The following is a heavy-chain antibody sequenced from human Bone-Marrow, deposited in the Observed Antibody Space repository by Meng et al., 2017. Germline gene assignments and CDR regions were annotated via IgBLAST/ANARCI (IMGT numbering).Heavy chain of an antibody. CDR3: ARSYSTGGSCYVPPFDY. CDR1: GFPFDDYA. Sequence: GGSLRLSYAASGFPFDDYAMHWVRQAPGKGLEWVSGISWNSGSTIYYTDSVKGRFTISRDNAKISLYLQMNSLRAEYTAVYYCARSYSTGGSCYVPPFDYWGQGTLVTVSS. V-gene: IGHV3-9*01. D-gene: IGHD2-15*01. J-gene: IGHJ4*02. CDR2: ISWNSGSTI.